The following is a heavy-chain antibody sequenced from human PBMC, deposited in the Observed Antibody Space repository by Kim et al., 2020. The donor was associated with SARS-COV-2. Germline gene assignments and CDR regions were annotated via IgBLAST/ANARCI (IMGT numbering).Heavy chain of an antibody. J-gene: IGHJ6*02. CDR2: IYPGDSDT. Sequence: GESLKISCKGSGYSFTSYWIGWVRQMPGKGLEWMGIIYPGDSDTRYSPSFQGQVTISADTSISTAYLQGSSLKASDTAMYYCARRYLSCSGGSCSPLYYYYYGMDVWGQGTTVTVSS. V-gene: IGHV5-51*01. CDR1: GYSFTSYW. D-gene: IGHD2-15*01. CDR3: ARRYLSCSGGSCSPLYYYYYGMDV.